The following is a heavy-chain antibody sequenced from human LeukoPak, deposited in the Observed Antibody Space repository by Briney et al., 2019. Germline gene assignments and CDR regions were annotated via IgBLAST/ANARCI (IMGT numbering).Heavy chain of an antibody. CDR2: MNPNSGNT. J-gene: IGHJ5*02. Sequence: ASVKVSCKASGYTFTSYDINWVRQATGQGLEWMGWMNPNSGNTGYAQKFQGRITITRNTSIRTAYMELSSLRSEDTAVYYCASGVQSSSWYVIGNWFDPWGQGTLVTVSS. D-gene: IGHD6-13*01. CDR3: ASGVQSSSWYVIGNWFDP. CDR1: GYTFTSYD. V-gene: IGHV1-8*03.